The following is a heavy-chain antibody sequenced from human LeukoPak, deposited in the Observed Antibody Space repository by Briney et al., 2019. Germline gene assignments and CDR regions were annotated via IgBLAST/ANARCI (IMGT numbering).Heavy chain of an antibody. CDR3: AGGPGLAVAANFDY. D-gene: IGHD6-19*01. Sequence: GGSLRLSCAASGFTVSSNYMSWVRQAPGKGLEWVSVIYSGGSTYYADSVKGRFTISRDNSKNTLYLQMNSLRAEDTAVYYCAGGPGLAVAANFDYWGQGTLVTVSS. J-gene: IGHJ4*02. CDR2: IYSGGST. CDR1: GFTVSSNY. V-gene: IGHV3-66*01.